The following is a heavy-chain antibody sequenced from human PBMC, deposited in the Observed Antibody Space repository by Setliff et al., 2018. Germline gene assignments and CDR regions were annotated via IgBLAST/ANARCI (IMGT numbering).Heavy chain of an antibody. Sequence: GESLKLSCKGSGYSFSTCWIGWVRQMPGKGLEWMGIIYPGDSITRYSPSFQGQVTISVDKSINTAYLQWSSLRDSDTAIYYCARHPYYYGSGTYLDNNNRWFDPWGQGTLVTVSS. CDR2: IYPGDSIT. D-gene: IGHD3-10*01. V-gene: IGHV5-51*01. CDR3: ARHPYYYGSGTYLDNNNRWFDP. J-gene: IGHJ5*02. CDR1: GYSFSTCW.